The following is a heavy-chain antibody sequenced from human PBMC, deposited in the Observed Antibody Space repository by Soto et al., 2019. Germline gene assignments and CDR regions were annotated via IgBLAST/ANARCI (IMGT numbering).Heavy chain of an antibody. CDR3: AKATATSGGAFDI. V-gene: IGHV3-23*01. D-gene: IGHD1-1*01. CDR1: GFICSSYD. Sequence: LRLSCAASGFICSSYDMSWVRQAPGEGLEWVSTILVGGSTHYEDSVKGRFTISRDASKNTVYLQMHSLTAGDTAVYYCAKATATSGGAFDICGQGTMVTVSS. CDR2: ILVGGST. J-gene: IGHJ3*02.